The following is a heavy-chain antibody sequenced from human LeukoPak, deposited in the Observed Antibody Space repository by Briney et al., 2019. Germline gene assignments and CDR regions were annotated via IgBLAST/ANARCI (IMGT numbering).Heavy chain of an antibody. CDR2: INWNGGST. V-gene: IGHV3-20*04. CDR3: AELGITMIGGV. Sequence: PGGSLRLSCAASGFTFDDYGLSWVRQAPGKGLEWVSGINWNGGSTGYADSVKGRFTISRDNAKNSLYLQMNSLRAEDTAVYYCAELGITMIGGVWGKGTTVTISS. J-gene: IGHJ6*04. CDR1: GFTFDDYG. D-gene: IGHD3-10*02.